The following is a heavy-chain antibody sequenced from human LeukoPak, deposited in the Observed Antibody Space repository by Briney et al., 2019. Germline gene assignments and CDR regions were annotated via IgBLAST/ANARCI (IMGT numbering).Heavy chain of an antibody. CDR1: GYTLTELS. D-gene: IGHD5-12*01. Sequence: ASVKVSCKVSGYTLTELSIHWVRQAPGKGLEWMGGFDPEDGETIYAQKFQGRVTMTEGTSTDTAYMELSSLRSEDTAVYYCATGPLHDRGKWLRCLDYWGQGTLVTVSS. CDR3: ATGPLHDRGKWLRCLDY. J-gene: IGHJ4*02. CDR2: FDPEDGET. V-gene: IGHV1-24*01.